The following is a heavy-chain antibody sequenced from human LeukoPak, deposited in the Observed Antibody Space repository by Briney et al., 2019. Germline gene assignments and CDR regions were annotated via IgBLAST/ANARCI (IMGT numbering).Heavy chain of an antibody. V-gene: IGHV4-61*08. J-gene: IGHJ5*02. CDR2: IYYSGST. CDR1: GGSISSGGYS. D-gene: IGHD3-3*01. CDR3: ARVRFLGVGWFDP. Sequence: SETLSLTCAVSGGSISSGGYSWSWIRQPPGKGLEWIGYIYYSGSTNYNPSLKSRVTISVDTSKNQFSLKLSSVTAADTAVYYCARVRFLGVGWFDPWGQGTLVTVSS.